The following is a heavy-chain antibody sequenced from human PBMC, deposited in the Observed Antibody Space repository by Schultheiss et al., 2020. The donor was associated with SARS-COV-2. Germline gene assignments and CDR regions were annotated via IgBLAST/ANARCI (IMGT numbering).Heavy chain of an antibody. J-gene: IGHJ4*02. CDR3: ARGDHDYGPGSYLH. CDR1: GFTFSSYA. V-gene: IGHV3-23*01. D-gene: IGHD3-10*01. CDR2: ISGSGGSI. Sequence: GGSLRLSCAASGFTFSSYAMSWVRQAPGKGLEWVSAISGSGGSIYYADSVKGRFTISRDTSKHTLYLQMNGLRAEDTAIYYCARGDHDYGPGSYLHWGQGTLVTVSS.